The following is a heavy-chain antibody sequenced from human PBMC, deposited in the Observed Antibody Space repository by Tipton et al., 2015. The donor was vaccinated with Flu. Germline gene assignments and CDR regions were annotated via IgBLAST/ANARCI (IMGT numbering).Heavy chain of an antibody. CDR2: INKGGGT. CDR3: ARGLRTIFGVVDY. V-gene: IGHV4-34*01. D-gene: IGHD3-3*01. Sequence: TLSLTCAVYGGATRGYYWSWVRQPPGKGLEGIGEINKGGGTNYNPSPKSRVTISINPSKNQFSLKVNSVTAADTAVYYCARGLRTIFGVVDYWGQGNLVTVSS. J-gene: IGHJ4*02. CDR1: GGATRGYY.